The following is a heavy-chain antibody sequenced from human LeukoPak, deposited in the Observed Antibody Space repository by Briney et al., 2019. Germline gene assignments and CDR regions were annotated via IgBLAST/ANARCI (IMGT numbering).Heavy chain of an antibody. CDR1: GFTFSNYW. Sequence: GGSLRLSCAASGFTFSNYWMHWVRQAPGKGLVWVSRINSGGTPTNYADSVKSRFTISRDNAKNTLYLQMNSLRPEDTAVYYCASQYSSSWGLDYWGQGTLVTVSS. CDR3: ASQYSSSWGLDY. CDR2: INSGGTPT. J-gene: IGHJ4*02. V-gene: IGHV3-74*01. D-gene: IGHD6-13*01.